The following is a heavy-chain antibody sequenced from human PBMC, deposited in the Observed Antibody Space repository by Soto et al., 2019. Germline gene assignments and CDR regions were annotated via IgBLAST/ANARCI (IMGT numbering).Heavy chain of an antibody. Sequence: ASLKISCQACGYTFSAFWITWVRQMPGKGLEWMATIDPRDSYSNYSLSFQGHVTISADKSIGSAYLHWSTLEASDTAIYYCARLSTGFCTKNTCQHYFGMDVWGQGTTVTVSS. CDR3: ARLSTGFCTKNTCQHYFGMDV. CDR2: IDPRDSYS. J-gene: IGHJ6*02. V-gene: IGHV5-10-1*01. CDR1: GYTFSAFW. D-gene: IGHD2-8*01.